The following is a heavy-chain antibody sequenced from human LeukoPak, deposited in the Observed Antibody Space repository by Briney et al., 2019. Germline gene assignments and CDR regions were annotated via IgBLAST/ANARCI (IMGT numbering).Heavy chain of an antibody. J-gene: IGHJ4*02. Sequence: VASVKVSCKASGYTFTGYYMHWVRQAPGQGLEWMGWINPNSGGTNYAQKFQGRVTMTRDTSISTAYMELRSLRSDDTAVYYCARDGSPAAVRGVIGYWGQGTLVTVSS. V-gene: IGHV1-2*02. D-gene: IGHD3-10*01. CDR2: INPNSGGT. CDR3: ARDGSPAAVRGVIGY. CDR1: GYTFTGYY.